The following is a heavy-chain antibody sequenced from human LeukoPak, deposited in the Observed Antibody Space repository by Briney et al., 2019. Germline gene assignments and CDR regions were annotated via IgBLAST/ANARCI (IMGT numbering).Heavy chain of an antibody. Sequence: ASVKVSCKASGYTFTSYYMHWVRQAPGQGLEWMGIINPSGGSTSYAQKFQGRVTMTRDTSTSTVYMELSSLRSEDTAVYYCARVHCSSTSCFLGHYYYYYGMDVWGQGTLVTVSS. CDR2: INPSGGST. V-gene: IGHV1-46*01. J-gene: IGHJ6*02. CDR1: GYTFTSYY. CDR3: ARVHCSSTSCFLGHYYYYYGMDV. D-gene: IGHD2-2*01.